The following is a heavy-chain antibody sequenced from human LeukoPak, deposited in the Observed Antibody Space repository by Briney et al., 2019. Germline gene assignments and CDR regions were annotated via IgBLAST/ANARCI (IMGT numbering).Heavy chain of an antibody. V-gene: IGHV3-23*01. CDR3: AKRGSSGLYYFDY. CDR2: VTGSGGIT. Sequence: PGGSLRLSCAASGFTFSSYAMSWVRQAPGKGLEWVSAVTGSGGITFYSDSVKGRFTISRDNSKNTLFLQLNSLRAEDTAVYYCAKRGSSGLYYFDYWGLGTLVTVSS. J-gene: IGHJ4*02. D-gene: IGHD6-25*01. CDR1: GFTFSSYA.